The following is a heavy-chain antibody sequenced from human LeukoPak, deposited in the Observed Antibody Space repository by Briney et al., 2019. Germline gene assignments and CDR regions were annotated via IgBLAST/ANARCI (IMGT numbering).Heavy chain of an antibody. CDR1: GFTFSGYA. CDR2: VGGSGSST. V-gene: IGHV3-23*01. J-gene: IGHJ4*02. CDR3: AKAYGSGYYYAYFDN. D-gene: IGHD3-10*01. Sequence: PGGSLRLSCAASGFTFSGYAMNWVRQAPGKGLNWVSAVGGSGSSTYYADSVKGRFTISRDNSKNTLFLQMNSLTAEDTAMYYCAKAYGSGYYYAYFDNWGQGALVTVSS.